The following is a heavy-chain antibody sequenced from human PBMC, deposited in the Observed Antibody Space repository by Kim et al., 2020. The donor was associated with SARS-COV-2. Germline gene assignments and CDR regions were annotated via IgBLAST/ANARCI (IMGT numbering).Heavy chain of an antibody. CDR3: AKGYYGSGTSRGMDV. V-gene: IGHV3-23*01. Sequence: DSVKGRFTISGDNTRNTLYLQMNNLRAEDTALYYCAKGYYGSGTSRGMDVWGQGTTVTVSS. J-gene: IGHJ6*02. D-gene: IGHD3-10*01.